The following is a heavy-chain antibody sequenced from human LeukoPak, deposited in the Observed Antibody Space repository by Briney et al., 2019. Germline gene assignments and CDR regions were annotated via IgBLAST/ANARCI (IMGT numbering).Heavy chain of an antibody. D-gene: IGHD6-13*01. Sequence: SETLSLTCTVSGGSVSSSSYYWGWLRQPPGTGLEWIGSIYYSGSTYYNPSLKSRVTISVDTSKNQFSLKLSSVTAADTAVYYCARSSSRIPFDYWGQGTLVTVSS. CDR2: IYYSGST. J-gene: IGHJ4*02. CDR1: GGSVSSSSYY. V-gene: IGHV4-39*01. CDR3: ARSSSRIPFDY.